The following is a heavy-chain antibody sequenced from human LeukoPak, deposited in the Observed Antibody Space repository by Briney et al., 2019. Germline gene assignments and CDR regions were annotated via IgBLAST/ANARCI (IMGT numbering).Heavy chain of an antibody. CDR3: ARRAGASYYYGSGSRNWFDP. V-gene: IGHV4-34*01. D-gene: IGHD3-10*01. Sequence: SETLSLTCAVYGGSFSGYYWSWIRQPPGKGLEWIGEINHSGSTNYNPSLKSRVTISVDTSKNQFSLKLSSVTAADTAVYYCARRAGASYYYGSGSRNWFDPWGQGTLVTVSS. J-gene: IGHJ5*02. CDR1: GGSFSGYY. CDR2: INHSGST.